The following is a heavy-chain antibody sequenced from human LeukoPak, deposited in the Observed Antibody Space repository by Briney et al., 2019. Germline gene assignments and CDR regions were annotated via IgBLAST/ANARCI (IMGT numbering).Heavy chain of an antibody. CDR1: GGTFSSYA. Sequence: GASVKVSCKASGGTFSSYAISWVRQAPGQGLEWMGGIIPIFGTANYAQKFRGRVTITADKSTRTAYMELSSLRSEDTAVYYCTRETYYASGRLYNRIDYWGQGTLVTVSS. CDR2: IIPIFGTA. V-gene: IGHV1-69*06. J-gene: IGHJ4*02. CDR3: TRETYYASGRLYNRIDY. D-gene: IGHD3-10*01.